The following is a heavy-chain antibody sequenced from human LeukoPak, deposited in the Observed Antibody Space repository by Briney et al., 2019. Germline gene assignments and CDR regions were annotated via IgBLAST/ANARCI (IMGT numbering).Heavy chain of an antibody. Sequence: EASVKVSCKASGYTFTGYYMHWVRQAPGQGLEWMGWINPNSGGTNYAQKFQGRVTMTRDTSSSTAYMELSRLGSDDRVVYYCAKDELFDYWGQGNLVTVSS. CDR1: GYTFTGYY. D-gene: IGHD1-1*01. V-gene: IGHV1-2*02. CDR2: INPNSGGT. CDR3: AKDELFDY. J-gene: IGHJ4*02.